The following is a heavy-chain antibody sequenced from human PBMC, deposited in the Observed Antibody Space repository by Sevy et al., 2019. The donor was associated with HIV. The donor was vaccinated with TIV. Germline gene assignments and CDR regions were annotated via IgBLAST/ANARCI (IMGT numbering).Heavy chain of an antibody. V-gene: IGHV3-30*04. Sequence: GGSLRFSCAASGFTFSSYAMHWVRQAPGKGLEWVAVISYDGSNKYYADSVKGRFTISRDNSKNTLYLQMNSLRAEDTAVYYCARVRATDRNYGIDVRGQGTTVTVSS. CDR3: ARVRATDRNYGIDV. CDR1: GFTFSSYA. J-gene: IGHJ6*02. CDR2: ISYDGSNK. D-gene: IGHD3-10*01.